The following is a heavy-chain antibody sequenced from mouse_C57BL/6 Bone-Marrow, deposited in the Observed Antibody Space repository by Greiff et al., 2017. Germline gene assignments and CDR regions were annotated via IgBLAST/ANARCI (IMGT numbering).Heavy chain of an antibody. Sequence: VQLQQSGAELVRPGASVTLSCKASGYTFTDYEMHWVKQTPVHGLEWIGAIDPETGGTAYNQKFKGKAILTADKSSSTAYMELRSLTSEDSAVYYWPCNYGGYFDVWGTGTTVTVSS. J-gene: IGHJ1*03. V-gene: IGHV1-15*01. CDR3: PCNYGGYFDV. D-gene: IGHD1-2*01. CDR2: IDPETGGT. CDR1: GYTFTDYE.